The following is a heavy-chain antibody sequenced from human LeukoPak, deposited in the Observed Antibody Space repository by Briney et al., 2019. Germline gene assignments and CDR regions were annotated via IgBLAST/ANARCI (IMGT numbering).Heavy chain of an antibody. V-gene: IGHV4-39*07. Sequence: SETLSLTCTVSGGSISSSSYYWGWIRQPPGKGLEWITSIYYSGSTYYNPSHKSRVTISVDTSKNQFSLKLSSVTAADTAVYYCVNSGYYPYYFDYWGQGTLVTVSS. D-gene: IGHD3-22*01. CDR2: IYYSGST. CDR3: VNSGYYPYYFDY. J-gene: IGHJ4*02. CDR1: GGSISSSSYY.